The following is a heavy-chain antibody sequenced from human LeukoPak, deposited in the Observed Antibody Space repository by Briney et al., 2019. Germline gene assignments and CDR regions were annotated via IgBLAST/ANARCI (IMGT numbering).Heavy chain of an antibody. V-gene: IGHV3-21*01. CDR1: GFTFSSYS. J-gene: IGHJ4*02. CDR2: ISSSSSYI. D-gene: IGHD2-8*01. Sequence: PGGSLRLSCAASGFTFSSYSMNWVRQAPGKGLEWVSSISSSSSYIYYADSVKGRFTISRDNAKNSLYLQMNSLRAEDTAVYYCARGGRLLMVYLYYFGYWGQGTLVTVSS. CDR3: ARGGRLLMVYLYYFGY.